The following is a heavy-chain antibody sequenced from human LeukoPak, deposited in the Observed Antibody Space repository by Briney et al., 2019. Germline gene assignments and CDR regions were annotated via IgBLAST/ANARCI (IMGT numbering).Heavy chain of an antibody. CDR2: IWYDGSNK. V-gene: IGHV3-33*01. CDR1: GFTFSSYG. Sequence: LAGGSLRLSCAASGFTFSSYGMHWVRQASGKGLEWVAVIWYDGSNKYYADSVKGRFTISRDNSKNTLYLQVNSLRAEDTAVYYCAREMRYLRYFDWLVWFDPWGQGTLVTVSS. CDR3: AREMRYLRYFDWLVWFDP. J-gene: IGHJ5*02. D-gene: IGHD3-9*01.